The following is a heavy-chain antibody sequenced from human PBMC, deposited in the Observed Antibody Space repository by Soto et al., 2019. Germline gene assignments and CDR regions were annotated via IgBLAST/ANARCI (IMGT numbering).Heavy chain of an antibody. CDR1: GYTFPGYY. D-gene: IGHD3-22*01. CDR2: INPNSGGT. V-gene: IGHV1-2*02. CDR3: ARASAMIVVVSFDY. Sequence: ASVKVSCKASGYTFPGYYMDWVRQAPGQGLEWMGWINPNSGGTNYAQKFQGRVTMTRDTSISTAYMELSRLRSDDTAVYYCARASAMIVVVSFDYWGQGTLVTVSS. J-gene: IGHJ4*02.